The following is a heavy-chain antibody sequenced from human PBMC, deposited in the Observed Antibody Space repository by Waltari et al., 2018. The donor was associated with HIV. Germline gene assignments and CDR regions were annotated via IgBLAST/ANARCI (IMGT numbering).Heavy chain of an antibody. CDR3: ARDSRDNSWSLNFFDP. CDR1: GFTFHSYS. D-gene: IGHD6-13*01. CDR2: ISSSGTFT. V-gene: IGHV3-21*01. J-gene: IGHJ5*02. Sequence: EVQLVESGGGPVKPGGSLRLSCRASGFTFHSYSLIWVRQAPGKGLEWISSISSSGTFTHYADSVKGRFTISRDNANKSVYLQMNSLRAEDTAVYYCARDSRDNSWSLNFFDPWGQGTLVTVSS.